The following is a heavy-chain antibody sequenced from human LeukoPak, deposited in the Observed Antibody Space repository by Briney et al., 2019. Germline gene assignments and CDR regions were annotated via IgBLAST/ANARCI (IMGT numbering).Heavy chain of an antibody. CDR1: GGSFSGYY. V-gene: IGHV4-34*01. D-gene: IGHD3-3*01. J-gene: IGHJ5*02. CDR3: ARHIRITIFGVVTKTEGFDP. Sequence: SETLSLTCAVYGGSFSGYYWSWIRQPPGKGLEWIGEINHSGSTNYNPSLKSRVTISVDTSKNQFSLKLSSVTAADTAVYYCARHIRITIFGVVTKTEGFDPWGQGTLVTASS. CDR2: INHSGST.